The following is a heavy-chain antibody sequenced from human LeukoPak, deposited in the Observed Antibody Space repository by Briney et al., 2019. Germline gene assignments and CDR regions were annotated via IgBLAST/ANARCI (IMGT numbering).Heavy chain of an antibody. CDR1: GYSISSGNY. Sequence: PSETLSITCAVSGYSISSGNYWGWIRQPPGKGLEWIGTISYSGTTYYNPSLKSRVTISLDASKNQFSLKLSSVTAADTAVYYCARARFDYWGQGTLVTVSS. D-gene: IGHD6-6*01. CDR3: ARARFDY. CDR2: ISYSGTT. J-gene: IGHJ4*02. V-gene: IGHV4-38-2*01.